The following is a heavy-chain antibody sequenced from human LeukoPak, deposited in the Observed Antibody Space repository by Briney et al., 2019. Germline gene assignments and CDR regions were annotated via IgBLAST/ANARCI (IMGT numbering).Heavy chain of an antibody. D-gene: IGHD3-9*01. CDR3: AKDCDILTGYSDY. J-gene: IGHJ4*02. CDR1: GFTFSSYA. CDR2: ISGSGGST. Sequence: QSGGSLRLSCAASGFTFSSYAMSWVRQAPGKGLEWVSAISGSGGSTYYADSVKGRFTISRDNSKNTLYLQMNSLRAEDTAVYYCAKDCDILTGYSDYWGQGTLVTVSS. V-gene: IGHV3-23*01.